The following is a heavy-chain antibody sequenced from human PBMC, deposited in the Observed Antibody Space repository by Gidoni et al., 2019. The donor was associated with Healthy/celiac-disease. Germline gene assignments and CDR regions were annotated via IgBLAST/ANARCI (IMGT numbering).Heavy chain of an antibody. V-gene: IGHV3-9*01. CDR3: AKSRWERNLPDY. J-gene: IGHJ4*02. CDR1: GCTFDDYA. CDR2: ISWNSGLI. Sequence: EVQLVESGGGLVQPGRSLRLSCAASGCTFDDYAMHWVRQAPGKGLEWVSAISWNSGLIGYADSVKGRFTISRDNAKNYRYLQMNSLRAEDTALYYCAKSRWERNLPDYCGQGTLVTVSS. D-gene: IGHD1-1*01.